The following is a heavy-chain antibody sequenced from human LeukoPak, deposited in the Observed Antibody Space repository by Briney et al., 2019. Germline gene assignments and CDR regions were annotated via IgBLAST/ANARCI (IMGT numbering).Heavy chain of an antibody. V-gene: IGHV3-48*03. CDR3: ARKDYMDV. Sequence: GGSLRLSCAASGFTLSSYEMNWVRQAPGKGLEWVSYISSSGTTIYYADSVKGRFTISTDNAKNSLYLQMNSLRAEDTAVYYCARKDYMDVWGKGTTVTVSS. CDR1: GFTLSSYE. J-gene: IGHJ6*03. CDR2: ISSSGTTI.